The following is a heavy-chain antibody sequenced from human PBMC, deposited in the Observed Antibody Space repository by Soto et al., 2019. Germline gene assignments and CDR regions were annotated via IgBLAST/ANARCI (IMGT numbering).Heavy chain of an antibody. D-gene: IGHD3-3*01. CDR3: ARGGGVGVAGSAAFDM. J-gene: IGHJ3*02. CDR2: INPATGAA. V-gene: IGHV1-2*02. CDR1: GYPVTAYY. Sequence: QLHLVQSGAVVKKPGASVTVSCSASGYPVTAYYMHWVRQAPGRGLEWMGGINPATGAAKYTPTFQGRGTMRRDTSTSTGFLELRRLTSEDTAVFFCARGGGVGVAGSAAFDMWGQGTVVTVSS.